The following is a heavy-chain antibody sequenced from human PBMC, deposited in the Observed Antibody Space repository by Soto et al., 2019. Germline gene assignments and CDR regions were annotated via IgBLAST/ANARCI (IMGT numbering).Heavy chain of an antibody. V-gene: IGHV4-31*03. J-gene: IGHJ6*02. D-gene: IGHD3-16*02. CDR2: IYYSGST. CDR1: GGSISSGGYY. Sequence: PSETLSLTCTVSGGSISSGGYYWSWIRQHPGKGLEWIGYIYYSGSTYYNPSLKGRVTISVDTSKNQFSLKLSSVTAADTAVYYCARGSAHDYVWGSYRDYYYYYGMDVWGQGTTVTVSS. CDR3: ARGSAHDYVWGSYRDYYYYYGMDV.